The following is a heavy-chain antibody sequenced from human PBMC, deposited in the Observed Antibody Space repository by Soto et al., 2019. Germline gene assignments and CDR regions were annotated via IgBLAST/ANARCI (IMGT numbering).Heavy chain of an antibody. Sequence: PGGSLRLSCAASGFTFSDYYMSWIRQAPGKGLEWVSYISSSGSTIYYADSVKGRFTISRDNAKNSLYLQMNSLRAEDTAVYYCARVGGLDYYDSSGYKRAFDIWGQGTMVTVSS. J-gene: IGHJ3*02. CDR2: ISSSGSTI. V-gene: IGHV3-11*01. CDR1: GFTFSDYY. D-gene: IGHD3-22*01. CDR3: ARVGGLDYYDSSGYKRAFDI.